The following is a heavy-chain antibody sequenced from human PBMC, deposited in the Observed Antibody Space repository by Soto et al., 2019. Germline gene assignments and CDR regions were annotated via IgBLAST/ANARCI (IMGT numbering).Heavy chain of an antibody. D-gene: IGHD4-4*01. V-gene: IGHV1-18*01. CDR3: ARDGFRNTVTDVNVDDY. J-gene: IGHJ4*02. CDR1: GYTFTSYG. CDR2: ISAYNGNT. Sequence: ASVKVSCKASGYTFTSYGISWVRQAPGQGLEWMGWISAYNGNTNYAQKLQGRVTMTTDTSTSTAYMELRSLRSEGTAVYYCARDGFRNTVTDVNVDDYWGQGTLVTVSS.